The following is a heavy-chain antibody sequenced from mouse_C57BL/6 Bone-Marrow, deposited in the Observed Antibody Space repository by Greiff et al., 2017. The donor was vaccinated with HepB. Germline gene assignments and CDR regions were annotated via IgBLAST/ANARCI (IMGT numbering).Heavy chain of an antibody. Sequence: EVMLVESGGGLVQPGGSLKLSCAASGFTFSDYHMYWVRQTPEKRLEWVAYISNGGGSTYYPDTVKGRFTISRDNAKNTLYLQMSRLKSEDTAMYYCARPDYYGNYFDYWGQGTTLTVSS. D-gene: IGHD1-1*01. CDR1: GFTFSDYH. J-gene: IGHJ2*01. CDR2: ISNGGGST. CDR3: ARPDYYGNYFDY. V-gene: IGHV5-12*01.